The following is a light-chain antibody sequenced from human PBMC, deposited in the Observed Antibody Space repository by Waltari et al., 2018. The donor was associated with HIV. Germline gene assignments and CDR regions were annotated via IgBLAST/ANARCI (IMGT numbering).Light chain of an antibody. CDR1: QSIDDK. CDR2: AAS. CDR3: QQYKNWPPLT. Sequence: ETVMTQSPATLSASPGDTVTLSCTASQSIDDKLAWYQQKPGQSPRLLFYAASTGATGVPGRFSGSGSGTQFTLTISSLQSVDSALYYCQQYKNWPPLTFGQGTKVEIK. J-gene: IGKJ1*01. V-gene: IGKV3-15*01.